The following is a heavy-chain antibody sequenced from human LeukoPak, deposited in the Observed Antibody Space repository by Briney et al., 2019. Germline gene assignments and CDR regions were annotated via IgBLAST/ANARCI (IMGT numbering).Heavy chain of an antibody. V-gene: IGHV4-34*01. D-gene: IGHD4-23*01. CDR3: ARGRPYGGNTPRGYYMDV. J-gene: IGHJ6*03. Sequence: SETLSLTCAVYGGSFSGYYWSWIRQPPGKGLEWIGEINHSGSTNYNPSLKSRVTISVDTSKNQFSLKLSSVTAADTAVYYCARGRPYGGNTPRGYYMDVWGKGTTVNVSS. CDR2: INHSGST. CDR1: GGSFSGYY.